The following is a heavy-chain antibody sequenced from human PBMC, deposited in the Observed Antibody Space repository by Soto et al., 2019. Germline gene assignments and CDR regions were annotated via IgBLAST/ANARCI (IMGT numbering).Heavy chain of an antibody. CDR1: GYTSTSYY. J-gene: IGHJ6*02. Sequence: ASVKVSCKASGYTSTSYYMHWVRQAHGQGLEWMGIINPSGGSTSYAQKFQGRVTMTRDTSTSTVYMELSSLRSEDTAVYYCARAHNYDFWSGYYYYGMDVWGQGTTVTVSS. CDR3: ARAHNYDFWSGYYYYGMDV. D-gene: IGHD3-3*01. CDR2: INPSGGST. V-gene: IGHV1-46*01.